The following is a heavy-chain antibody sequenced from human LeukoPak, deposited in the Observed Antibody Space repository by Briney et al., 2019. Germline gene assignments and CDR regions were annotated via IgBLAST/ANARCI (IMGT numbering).Heavy chain of an antibody. J-gene: IGHJ6*03. D-gene: IGHD3-10*01. CDR1: GGSISSYY. CDR3: ARGCYGSGSYYFGIYYYYYYMDV. Sequence: PSETLSLTCTVSGGSISSYYWSWIRQPPGKGLEWIGYIYYSGSTNYNPSLKSRVTISVDTSKNQFSLKLSSVTAADTAVYYCARGCYGSGSYYFGIYYYYYYMDVWGKGTTVTVSS. CDR2: IYYSGST. V-gene: IGHV4-59*08.